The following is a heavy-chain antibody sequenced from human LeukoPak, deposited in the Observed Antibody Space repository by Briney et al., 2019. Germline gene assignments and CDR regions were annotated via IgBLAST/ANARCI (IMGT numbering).Heavy chain of an antibody. J-gene: IGHJ4*02. D-gene: IGHD5-12*01. CDR1: GFDFSFTW. CDR3: TRESGYKTSRQRGFDS. Sequence: GGSLRLSCAASGFDFSFTWMSWVRQAPGKGLELVGRIKGKTSGGTIDYAAPVRGRFTISRDDTENMAFLQMSSLKTEDTAVYYCTRESGYKTSRQRGFDSWGQGILVTVSS. CDR2: IKGKTSGGTI. V-gene: IGHV3-15*01.